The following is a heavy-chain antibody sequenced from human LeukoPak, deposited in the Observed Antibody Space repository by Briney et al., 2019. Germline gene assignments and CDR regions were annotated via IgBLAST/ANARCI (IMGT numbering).Heavy chain of an antibody. CDR3: AREANYYDSSCYYHVFDY. V-gene: IGHV3-66*01. CDR2: IYSGGST. Sequence: GGSLRLSCAASGFTVSSNYMSWVRQAPGKGLEWVSVIYSGGSTYYADSVKGRFTISRDSSKNTLYLQMNSLRAEDTAVYYCAREANYYDSSCYYHVFDYWGQGTLVTVSS. J-gene: IGHJ4*02. CDR1: GFTVSSNY. D-gene: IGHD3-22*01.